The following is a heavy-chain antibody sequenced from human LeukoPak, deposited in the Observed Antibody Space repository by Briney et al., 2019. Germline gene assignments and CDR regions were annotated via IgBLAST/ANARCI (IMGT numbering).Heavy chain of an antibody. D-gene: IGHD5-18*01. J-gene: IGHJ4*02. CDR2: IIPILGIA. CDR3: ARVDTAMVIDY. V-gene: IGHV1-69*04. CDR1: GYTFTSYG. Sequence: ASVKVSCKASGYTFTSYGISWARQAPGQGLEWMGRIIPILGIANYAQKFQGRVTITADKSTSTAYMELSSLRSEDTAVYYCARVDTAMVIDYWGQGTLVTVSS.